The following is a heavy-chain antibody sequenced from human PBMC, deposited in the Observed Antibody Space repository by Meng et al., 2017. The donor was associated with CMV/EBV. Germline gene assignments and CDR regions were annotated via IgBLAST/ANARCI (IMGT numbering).Heavy chain of an antibody. J-gene: IGHJ5*02. D-gene: IGHD3-10*01. Sequence: KGSGYSFTSYWTGWVRQMPGKGLEWMGIIYPGDSDTRYSPSFQGQVTISADKSISTAYLQWSSLKASDTAMYYCARRYGSGSYWFDPWGQGTLVTVSS. CDR2: IYPGDSDT. V-gene: IGHV5-51*01. CDR1: GYSFTSYW. CDR3: ARRYGSGSYWFDP.